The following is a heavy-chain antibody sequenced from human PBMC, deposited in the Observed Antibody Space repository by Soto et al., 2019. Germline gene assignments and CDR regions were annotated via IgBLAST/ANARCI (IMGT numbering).Heavy chain of an antibody. J-gene: IGHJ6*02. CDR3: VKRAWLDV. Sequence: EVQLLESGGGLVQPGGSLRLSCAASGFTFSSQTMSWVRQAPGKGLEWVSNINDSGNSRQYADSVKGRFTISRDNSKKTLDLQMNSLRAEDTAVYYCVKRAWLDVWGQGTTVTVSS. D-gene: IGHD2-8*02. V-gene: IGHV3-23*01. CDR2: INDSGNSR. CDR1: GFTFSSQT.